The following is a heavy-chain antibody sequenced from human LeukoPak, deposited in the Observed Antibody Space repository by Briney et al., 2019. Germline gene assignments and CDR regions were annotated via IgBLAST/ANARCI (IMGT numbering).Heavy chain of an antibody. V-gene: IGHV5-10-1*01. Sequence: PGESLKISCTGSGYSFTSYWISWVRQMPGKGLEWMGRIDPSDSYTNYSPSFQGHVTISADKSISTAYLQWSSLKASDTAMYYCASPGVVPAAMSPYYYGMDVWGKGTTVTVSS. D-gene: IGHD2-2*01. J-gene: IGHJ6*04. CDR3: ASPGVVPAAMSPYYYGMDV. CDR1: GYSFTSYW. CDR2: IDPSDSYT.